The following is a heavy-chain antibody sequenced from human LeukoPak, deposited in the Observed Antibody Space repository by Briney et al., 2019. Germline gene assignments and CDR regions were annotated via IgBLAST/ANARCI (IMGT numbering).Heavy chain of an antibody. V-gene: IGHV3-30*18. CDR2: ISYDGSNK. D-gene: IGHD5-18*01. CDR3: AKNGRYSYGYGMDV. Sequence: GGSLRLSCAASGFTFSSYGMHWVRQAPGKGLEWVAVISYDGSNKYYADSVKGRFTISRDNSKNTLYLQMNSLRAEDTAVYYCAKNGRYSYGYGMDVWGQGTTVTVSS. CDR1: GFTFSSYG. J-gene: IGHJ6*02.